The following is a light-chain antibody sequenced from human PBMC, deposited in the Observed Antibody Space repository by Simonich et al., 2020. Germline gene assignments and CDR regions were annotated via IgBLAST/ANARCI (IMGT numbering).Light chain of an antibody. V-gene: IGLV4-69*01. J-gene: IGLJ3*02. Sequence: QLELTQSPSASSSLGASVKLTCTLSSGNSSYAIAVHQQQPEKGPRYLMKLNSDGSHSKGDGIPDRFSGSSSGAERYLTISSLQSEDEADYYCQTWGTGINWVFGGGTKLTVL. CDR2: LNSDGSH. CDR3: QTWGTGINWV. CDR1: SGNSSYA.